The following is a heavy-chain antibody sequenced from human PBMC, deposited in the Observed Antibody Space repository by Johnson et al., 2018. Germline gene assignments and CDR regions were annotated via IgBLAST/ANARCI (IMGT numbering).Heavy chain of an antibody. V-gene: IGHV3-30*04. CDR3: ARPNEPTLTTSDYFDY. CDR2: ISYGGSDK. Sequence: QVQLVESGGGVVQPGRSLRLSCAASGFTFSNYTMHWVRQAPGKGLEWVTVISYGGSDKYYADSVKGRFTISRDNSKNTLYLQMNSLRAEDTAVYYCARPNEPTLTTSDYFDYWAGEPWSPSPQ. CDR1: GFTFSNYT. D-gene: IGHD4-17*01. J-gene: IGHJ4*02.